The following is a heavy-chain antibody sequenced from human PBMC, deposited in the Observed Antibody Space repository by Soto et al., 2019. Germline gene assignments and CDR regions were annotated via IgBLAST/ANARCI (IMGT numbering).Heavy chain of an antibody. J-gene: IGHJ4*02. CDR1: GFTFSNAW. D-gene: IGHD1-26*01. CDR3: TTDTIVGATNSC. Sequence: GGSLRLSCAASGFTFSNAWMNWVRQAPGKGLEWVGRIKSKTDGGTTDYAAPGKGRFTISRDDSKNTLYLQMNSLKTEDTAVYYCTTDTIVGATNSCWGQGTLVTVSS. CDR2: IKSKTDGGTT. V-gene: IGHV3-15*07.